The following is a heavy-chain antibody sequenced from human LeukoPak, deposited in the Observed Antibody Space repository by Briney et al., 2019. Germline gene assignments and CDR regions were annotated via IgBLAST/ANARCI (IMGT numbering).Heavy chain of an antibody. CDR2: IWYDGSNK. J-gene: IGHJ4*02. V-gene: IGHV3-33*06. CDR3: AKDLDY. Sequence: GKGLEWVAVIWYDGSNKYYADSVKGRFAISRDNSKNTLYLQMNSLRAEDTAVYYCAKDLDYWGQGTLVTVSS.